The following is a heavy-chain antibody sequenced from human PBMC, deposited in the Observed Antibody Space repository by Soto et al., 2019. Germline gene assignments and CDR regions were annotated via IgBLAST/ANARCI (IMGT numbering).Heavy chain of an antibody. Sequence: SETLSLTCTVSGGSVSSGSYHWSWIRQHPGKGLEWIGYIHYGGSPYYNPSLKSRVTMSIDTSKNQFSLNLSSVTAADTAVYFCARVPFGDYQLLSYFDYWGQGTLVTVSS. V-gene: IGHV4-31*03. CDR2: IHYGGSP. CDR1: GGSVSSGSYH. D-gene: IGHD2-2*01. CDR3: ARVPFGDYQLLSYFDY. J-gene: IGHJ4*02.